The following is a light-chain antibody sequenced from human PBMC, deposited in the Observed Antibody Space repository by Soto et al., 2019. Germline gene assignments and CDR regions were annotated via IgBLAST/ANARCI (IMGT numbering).Light chain of an antibody. CDR1: SSDIGASNF. V-gene: IGLV2-8*01. CDR3: KSYAGSNTYV. Sequence: QSVLTQPPSVSGCPGQSITVSCTGTSSDIGASNFVSWYQHLPGRAPKVIIFEATNRPSGVSDRFSGSKSGNTASLTVSGLQAADEADYFCKSYAGSNTYVFGSGTKVTVL. CDR2: EAT. J-gene: IGLJ1*01.